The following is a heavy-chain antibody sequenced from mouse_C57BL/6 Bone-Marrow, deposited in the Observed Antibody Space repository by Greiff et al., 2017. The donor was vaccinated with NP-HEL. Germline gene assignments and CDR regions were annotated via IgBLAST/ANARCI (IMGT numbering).Heavy chain of an antibody. Sequence: EVMLVESGGGLVQSGRSLRLSCATSGFTFSDFYMEWVRQAPGKGLEWIAASRNKANDYTTEYSASVKGRFIVSRDTSQSILYLQMNALRAEDTAIYYCARDGGYYFDYWGQGTTLTVSS. V-gene: IGHV7-1*01. CDR3: ARDGGYYFDY. CDR1: GFTFSDFY. J-gene: IGHJ2*01. CDR2: SRNKANDYTT.